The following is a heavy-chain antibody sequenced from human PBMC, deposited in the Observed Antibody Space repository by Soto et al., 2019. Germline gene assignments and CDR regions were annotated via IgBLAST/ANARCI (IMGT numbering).Heavy chain of an antibody. D-gene: IGHD4-17*01. CDR2: IYYSGST. Sequence: SETLSLTCTVSGGSISSYYWSWIRQPPGKGLEWIGYIYYSGSTNYSPSLKSRVTISVDTSKNQFSLKLSSVTAADTAVYYCARIPWIDYGDLREYYGMDVWGQGTTVTVSS. CDR1: GGSISSYY. CDR3: ARIPWIDYGDLREYYGMDV. J-gene: IGHJ6*02. V-gene: IGHV4-59*01.